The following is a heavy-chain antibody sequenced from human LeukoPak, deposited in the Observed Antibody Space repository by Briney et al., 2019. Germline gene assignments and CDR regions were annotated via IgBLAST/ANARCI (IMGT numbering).Heavy chain of an antibody. CDR1: GFTFSSYG. D-gene: IGHD3-22*01. CDR2: ISYERNNK. J-gene: IGHJ4*02. CDR3: ARDGVNYYDSSGYHSPY. V-gene: IGHV3-30-3*01. Sequence: GGSLRLSCAASGFTFSSYGFHWVRQAPGKGLEGVAVISYERNNKYYADSVKGRFTISRDNSKNTLYVQMNSLRAEDTAVYYCARDGVNYYDSSGYHSPYWGQGTLVTVSS.